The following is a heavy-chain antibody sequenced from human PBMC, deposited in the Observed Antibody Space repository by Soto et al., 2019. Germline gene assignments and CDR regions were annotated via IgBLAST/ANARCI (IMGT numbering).Heavy chain of an antibody. V-gene: IGHV4-31*03. D-gene: IGHD5-12*01. CDR1: GGSISSGGYY. CDR3: ARDMDGYNGPDAFVI. CDR2: PYYSGST. Sequence: QVQLQESGPGLVKPSQTLSLTCTVSGGSISSGGYYWSWIRQHPGKGLEWIGYPYYSGSTYYNPSLKRRVTISLDTSKNQVSLKLSSVTAAETAVYYCARDMDGYNGPDAFVIWGQGTMVTVSS. J-gene: IGHJ3*02.